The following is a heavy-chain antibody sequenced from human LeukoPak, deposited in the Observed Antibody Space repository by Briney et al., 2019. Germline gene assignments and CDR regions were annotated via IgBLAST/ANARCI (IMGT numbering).Heavy chain of an antibody. J-gene: IGHJ4*02. V-gene: IGHV4-34*01. D-gene: IGHD1-1*01. CDR2: INHSGST. Sequence: PSETLSLTCAVYGGSFSGYYWSWIRQPPGKGLEWIGEINHSGSTNYNPSLKSRVTISVDTSKNQFSLKLSSVTAADTAVYYCARADDPEYYFDYWGQGTLVTVSS. CDR1: GGSFSGYY. CDR3: ARADDPEYYFDY.